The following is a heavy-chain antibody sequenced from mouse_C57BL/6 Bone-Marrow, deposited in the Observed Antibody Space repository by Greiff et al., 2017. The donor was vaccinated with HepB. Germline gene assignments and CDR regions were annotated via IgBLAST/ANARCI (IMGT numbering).Heavy chain of an antibody. CDR3: ARKIDYDHWGFAY. V-gene: IGHV1-52*01. D-gene: IGHD2-4*01. CDR2: IDPSDSET. Sequence: QVQLKQPGAELVRPGSSVKLSCKASGYTFTSYWMHWVKQRPIQGLEWIGNIDPSDSETHYNQKFKDKATLTVDKSSSTAYMQLSSLTSEDSAVYYGARKIDYDHWGFAYWGQGTLVTVSA. J-gene: IGHJ3*01. CDR1: GYTFTSYW.